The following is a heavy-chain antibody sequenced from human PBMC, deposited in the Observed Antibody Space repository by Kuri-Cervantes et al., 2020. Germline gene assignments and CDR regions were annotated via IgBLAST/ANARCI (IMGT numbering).Heavy chain of an antibody. D-gene: IGHD6-13*01. CDR2: ISAYNGNT. J-gene: IGHJ6*02. CDR3: ARVSIGAIAGRIKYYYYGMDI. CDR1: GYTFTSYG. V-gene: IGHV1-18*01. Sequence: ASVKVSCKASGYTFTSYGISWVRQAPGQGLEWMGWISAYNGNTNYAQKFQGRVTMTRDTSISTAYMELSSLRSEDTAVYYCARVSIGAIAGRIKYYYYGMDIWGQGTTVTVSS.